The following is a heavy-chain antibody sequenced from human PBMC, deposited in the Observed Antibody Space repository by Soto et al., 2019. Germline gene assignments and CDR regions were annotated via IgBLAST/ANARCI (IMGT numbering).Heavy chain of an antibody. Sequence: SGATLVNPTQTLTLTCTFSGFSLSTSGVGVGWIRQPPGKALEWLALIYWDDDKRYSPSLKSRLTITKDTSKNQVVLTMTNMDTVDTATYYCAHSPLTVTTFLHFYYWGQGTLVTVSS. CDR3: AHSPLTVTTFLHFYY. J-gene: IGHJ4*02. D-gene: IGHD4-4*01. CDR2: IYWDDDK. CDR1: GFSLSTSGVG. V-gene: IGHV2-5*02.